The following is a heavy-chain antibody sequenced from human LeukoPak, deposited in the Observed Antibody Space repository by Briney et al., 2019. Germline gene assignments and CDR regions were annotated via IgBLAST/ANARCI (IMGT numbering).Heavy chain of an antibody. CDR2: IYYSGST. J-gene: IGHJ4*02. CDR1: GGSISSYY. Sequence: SEALSLTCTVSGGSISSYYWSWLRQPPGKGLEWIGYIYYSGSTNYNPSLKSRVTISVDTFKNQFSLKLSSVTAADTAVYYCARVGRRDYFDYWGQGTLVTVSS. V-gene: IGHV4-59*01. CDR3: ARVGRRDYFDY.